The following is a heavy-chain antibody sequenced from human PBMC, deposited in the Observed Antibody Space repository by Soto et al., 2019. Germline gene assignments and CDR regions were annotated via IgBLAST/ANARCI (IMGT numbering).Heavy chain of an antibody. Sequence: SETLSLTCTVSGGSISSYYWSWIRQPPGKGPEWIGYIYYSGSTNYNPSLKSRVTISVDTSKNQLSLKLSSVTAADTAVYYCARVNDSSGYYFDYWGQGALVTVSS. J-gene: IGHJ4*02. CDR3: ARVNDSSGYYFDY. V-gene: IGHV4-59*01. CDR1: GGSISSYY. CDR2: IYYSGST. D-gene: IGHD3-22*01.